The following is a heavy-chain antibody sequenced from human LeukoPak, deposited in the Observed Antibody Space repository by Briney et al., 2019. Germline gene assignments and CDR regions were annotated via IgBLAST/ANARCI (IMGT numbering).Heavy chain of an antibody. CDR2: ISGSGGST. CDR1: GVTFRTYA. D-gene: IGHD2-2*01. Sequence: GGSLRLSCAASGVTFRTYAMSWVRQAPGTGLEWASGISGSGGSTYYADSVKGRFTISRDNSKNTLYLQMNSLRVEDTAVYYCAKDRLPTPNYFDYWGQGTLVTVSS. V-gene: IGHV3-23*01. CDR3: AKDRLPTPNYFDY. J-gene: IGHJ4*02.